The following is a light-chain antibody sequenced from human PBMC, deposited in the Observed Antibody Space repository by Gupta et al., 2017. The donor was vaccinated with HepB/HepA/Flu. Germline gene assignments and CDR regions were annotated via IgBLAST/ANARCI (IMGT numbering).Light chain of an antibody. Sequence: DIVMTQSPDSLAVSLGVRATINCKSSQSVLYSSNNKNYLAWYQQKPGQPPKLLIYWASTRESGVPDRFSGSGSGTDFTLTISSLQAEDVAVYYCQQYYSTPCSFGQGTKLEIK. V-gene: IGKV4-1*01. CDR2: WAS. CDR3: QQYYSTPCS. CDR1: QSVLYSSNNKNY. J-gene: IGKJ2*04.